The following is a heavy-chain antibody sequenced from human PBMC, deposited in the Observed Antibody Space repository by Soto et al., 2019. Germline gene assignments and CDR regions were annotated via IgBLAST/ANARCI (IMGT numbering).Heavy chain of an antibody. Sequence: GESLKISSEASGYSFRNYCIGSLRQVPASGLEWVGLIYPGDSDTIYNPSFQGHVIISADKSINTAYLQWNSLKASDTAIYYCARHDTTDYESGAHFYGDFWGQGTQVTVSS. CDR2: IYPGDSDT. CDR3: ARHDTTDYESGAHFYGDF. D-gene: IGHD3-22*01. CDR1: GYSFRNYC. J-gene: IGHJ4*02. V-gene: IGHV5-51*01.